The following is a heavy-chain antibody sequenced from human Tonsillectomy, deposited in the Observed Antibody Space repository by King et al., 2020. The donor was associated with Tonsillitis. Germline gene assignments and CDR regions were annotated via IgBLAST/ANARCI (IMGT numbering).Heavy chain of an antibody. CDR1: GFTFSSYA. CDR2: ISGSGSST. Sequence: VQLVESGGGLVQPGGSLRLSCAASGFTFSSYAMSWVRQAPGKGLEWVSTISGSGSSTYYADYGKGRFTICRDNSKNTLSLQMNSRRTEDTAVYYCAKSLYYYDGSGTTNLYYFDYWGQGTLVTVSS. J-gene: IGHJ4*02. V-gene: IGHV3-23*04. CDR3: AKSLYYYDGSGTTNLYYFDY. D-gene: IGHD3-22*01.